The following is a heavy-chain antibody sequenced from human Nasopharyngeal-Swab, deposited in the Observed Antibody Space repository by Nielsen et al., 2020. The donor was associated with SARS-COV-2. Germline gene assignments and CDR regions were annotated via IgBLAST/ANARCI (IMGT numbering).Heavy chain of an antibody. Sequence: GGSLRLPCAASGFTYWMNWVRQAPGKGLEWVGNIGQDGGGKKYVDSVKGRFTISRDNANNLLYLQMNSLRAEDTAVYYCVRDRGYYTFTDWGQGTLVTVSS. CDR3: VRDRGYYTFTD. J-gene: IGHJ4*02. D-gene: IGHD2/OR15-2a*01. CDR1: GFTYW. CDR2: IGQDGGGK. V-gene: IGHV3-7*01.